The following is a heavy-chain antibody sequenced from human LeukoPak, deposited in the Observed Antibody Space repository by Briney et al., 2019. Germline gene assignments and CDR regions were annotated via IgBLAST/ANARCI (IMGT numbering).Heavy chain of an antibody. Sequence: SETLSLTCTVSGGSISSYYWSWIRQPAGKGLEWIGRIYTSGSTNYNPSLKSRVTMSVDTSKNQFSLKLNSVTAADTAVYYCARDCSSTSCYAEWGQGTLVTVSS. V-gene: IGHV4-4*07. CDR2: IYTSGST. D-gene: IGHD2-2*01. CDR3: ARDCSSTSCYAE. CDR1: GGSISSYY. J-gene: IGHJ4*02.